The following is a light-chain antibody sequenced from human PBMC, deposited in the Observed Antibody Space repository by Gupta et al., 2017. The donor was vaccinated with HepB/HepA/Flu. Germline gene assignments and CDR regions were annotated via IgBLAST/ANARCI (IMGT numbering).Light chain of an antibody. CDR3: AAWDDSLSVV. CDR1: SSNIGSNY. Sequence: QSVLTPPPSASGIPGQWVTISCSGSSSNIGSNYVYWYQQLPGTAPKLLIYRNNQRPSGVPDRFSGSKSGTSASLAISGLRSEDEADYYCAAWDDSLSVVFGGGTKLTVL. CDR2: RNN. V-gene: IGLV1-47*01. J-gene: IGLJ2*01.